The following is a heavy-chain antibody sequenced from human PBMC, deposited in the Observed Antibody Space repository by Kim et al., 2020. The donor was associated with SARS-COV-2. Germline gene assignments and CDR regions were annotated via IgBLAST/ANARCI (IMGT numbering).Heavy chain of an antibody. D-gene: IGHD3-10*01. CDR1: GGSISSYY. J-gene: IGHJ6*02. V-gene: IGHV4-59*13. CDR3: ARDYYGSVNLLANYYYYYGMDV. Sequence: SETLSLTCTVSGGSISSYYWSWIRQPPGKGLEWIGYIYYSGSTNYNPSLKSRVTISVDTSKNQFSLKLSSVTAADTAVYYCARDYYGSVNLLANYYYYYGMDVWGQGTTVTVSS. CDR2: IYYSGST.